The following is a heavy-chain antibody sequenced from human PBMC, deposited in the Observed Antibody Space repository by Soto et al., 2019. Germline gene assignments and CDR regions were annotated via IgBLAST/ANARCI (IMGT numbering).Heavy chain of an antibody. Sequence: QVQLVQSGAEVKKPGASVKVSCKASGYTFTSYAMHWVRQAPGQRLEWMGWINAGNGNTKYSQKFQGRVTITRDTSASTAYMDLSSLRSEDTAVYYCARDGLGHYDSSGYYYDYYYYGMDVWGQGTTVTVSS. CDR3: ARDGLGHYDSSGYYYDYYYYGMDV. CDR2: INAGNGNT. D-gene: IGHD3-22*01. J-gene: IGHJ6*02. CDR1: GYTFTSYA. V-gene: IGHV1-3*01.